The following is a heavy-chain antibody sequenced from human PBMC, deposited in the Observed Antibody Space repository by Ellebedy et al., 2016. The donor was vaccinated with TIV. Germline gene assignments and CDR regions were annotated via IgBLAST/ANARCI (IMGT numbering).Heavy chain of an antibody. J-gene: IGHJ4*02. CDR1: GYTFTSYG. Sequence: ASVKVSXXASGYTFTSYGISWVRQAPGQGLEWMGWISAYNGNTNYAQKFQGRVTMTRDTSISTAYMELSRLRSDDTAVYYCARESPGGDTFDYWGQGTLVTVSS. CDR3: ARESPGGDTFDY. D-gene: IGHD2-21*01. CDR2: ISAYNGNT. V-gene: IGHV1-18*01.